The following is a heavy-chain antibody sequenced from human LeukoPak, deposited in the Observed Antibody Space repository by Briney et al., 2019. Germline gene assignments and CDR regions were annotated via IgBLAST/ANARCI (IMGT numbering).Heavy chain of an antibody. CDR3: ARDGYSSSSQYYYYYGMDV. Sequence: GGSLRLSCAASGFTFSSYSMIWVRQAPGKGLEWVSSISSSSSYIYYADSVKGRFTISRDNAKNSLYLQMNSLRAEDTAVYYCARDGYSSSSQYYYYYGMDVWGQGTTVTVSS. CDR2: ISSSSSYI. J-gene: IGHJ6*02. CDR1: GFTFSSYS. D-gene: IGHD6-13*01. V-gene: IGHV3-21*01.